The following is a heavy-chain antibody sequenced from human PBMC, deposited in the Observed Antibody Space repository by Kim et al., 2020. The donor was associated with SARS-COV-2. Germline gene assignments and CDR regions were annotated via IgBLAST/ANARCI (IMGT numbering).Heavy chain of an antibody. CDR3: ARDRTTVSPYGMDV. V-gene: IGHV1-18*01. D-gene: IGHD4-17*01. Sequence: AQKRQGRVTMTTDTSTSTAYMELRSLRSDDTAVYYCARDRTTVSPYGMDVWGQGTTVTVSS. J-gene: IGHJ6*02.